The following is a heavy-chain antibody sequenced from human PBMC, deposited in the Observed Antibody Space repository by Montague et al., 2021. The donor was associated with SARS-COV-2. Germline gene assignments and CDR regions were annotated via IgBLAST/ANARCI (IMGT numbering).Heavy chain of an antibody. V-gene: IGHV4-39*01. CDR1: GDSISSRSYF. CDR3: ARKASRGITIFGVVTASYYFDY. J-gene: IGHJ4*02. CDR2: IYYSGST. D-gene: IGHD3-3*01. Sequence: SETLSLTCTVSGDSISSRSYFWGWIRQPPGKGPEWIGSIYYSGSTYYNPSLKSRVTISVDTSKNQFSLKLSSVTAADTAVYYCARKASRGITIFGVVTASYYFDYWGQGTLVTVSS.